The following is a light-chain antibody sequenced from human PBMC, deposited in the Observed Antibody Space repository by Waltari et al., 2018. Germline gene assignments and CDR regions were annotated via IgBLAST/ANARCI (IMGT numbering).Light chain of an antibody. CDR2: EDR. V-gene: IGLV3-10*01. CDR1: ALPKKY. Sequence: SYEMTQTPSVSVSPGQTARNTCSGNALPKKYAYWYQQKSGQAPVLVIYEDRKRPSGIPERFSGSSSGPMATLTISGAQVEDEADYYCYSTDSSGDFRIFGGGTKLTVL. J-gene: IGLJ2*01. CDR3: YSTDSSGDFRI.